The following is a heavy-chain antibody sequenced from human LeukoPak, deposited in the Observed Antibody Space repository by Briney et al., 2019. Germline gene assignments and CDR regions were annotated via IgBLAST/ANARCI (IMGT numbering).Heavy chain of an antibody. CDR3: ARVEYYYGSGSFDSGPYYYMDV. CDR2: IYYSGST. CDR1: GGSISSSSHY. D-gene: IGHD3-10*01. J-gene: IGHJ6*03. V-gene: IGHV4-39*07. Sequence: SETLSLTCAVSGGSISSSSHYWGWIRQPPGKGPEWIGSIYYSGSTYYNPSLKSRVTISVDTSKNQFSLKLSSVTAADTAVYYCARVEYYYGSGSFDSGPYYYMDVWGKGTTVTVSS.